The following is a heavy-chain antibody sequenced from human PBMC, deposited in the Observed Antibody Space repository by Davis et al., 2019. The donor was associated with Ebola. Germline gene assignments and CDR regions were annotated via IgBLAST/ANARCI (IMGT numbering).Heavy chain of an antibody. Sequence: ASVKVSCKASEDTFKNYGFSWVRQAPGQGLEWMGWISAYSGDTNYAQKLQGRVAMTTDTSTSTAYMELRSLRSDDTAVYYCARRGQLRLDYWGQGTLVTVSS. CDR1: EDTFKNYG. D-gene: IGHD6-13*01. CDR2: ISAYSGDT. CDR3: ARRGQLRLDY. V-gene: IGHV1-18*01. J-gene: IGHJ4*02.